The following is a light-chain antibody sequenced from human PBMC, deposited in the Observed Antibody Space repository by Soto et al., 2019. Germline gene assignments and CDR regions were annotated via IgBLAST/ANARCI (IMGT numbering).Light chain of an antibody. CDR2: GVH. CDR1: SSDLAIYNY. Sequence: QSVLTQPASVSGSPGQSITISCTGTSSDLAIYNYVCWYQQHPGKAPRLLIHGVHNRSPGISGRFSASKSGLTASLTISGLQAEDEAYYYCPAFSANRVYLFGPGTKVTVL. CDR3: PAFSANRVYL. J-gene: IGLJ1*01. V-gene: IGLV2-14*01.